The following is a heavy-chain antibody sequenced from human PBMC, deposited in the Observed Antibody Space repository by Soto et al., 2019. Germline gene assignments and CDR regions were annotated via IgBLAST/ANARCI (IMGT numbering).Heavy chain of an antibody. CDR3: ARDLSSGYSKPAEYFQH. Sequence: QVQLVQSGAEVKKPGASVKVSCKASGYTFTSYGISWVQQAPGQGLEWMGWISAYNGNTNYAQKLQGRVTMTTDTSTSTAYMELRSLRSDDTAVYYCARDLSSGYSKPAEYFQHWGQGTLVTVSS. J-gene: IGHJ1*01. V-gene: IGHV1-18*01. D-gene: IGHD3-22*01. CDR1: GYTFTSYG. CDR2: ISAYNGNT.